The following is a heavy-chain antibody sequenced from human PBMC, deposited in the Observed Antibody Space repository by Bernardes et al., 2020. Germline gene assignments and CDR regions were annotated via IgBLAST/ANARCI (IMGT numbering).Heavy chain of an antibody. J-gene: IGHJ1*01. CDR1: GFSFSNYW. V-gene: IGHV3-7*01. Sequence: GWSLRLSCAASGFSFSNYWMSWVRQAPGKGLEWVANIKQDGNEKNYVESMKGRFTISRDNAKDSLYLQMNSLRAEDTAVYYCARDDVAAPGGDCWGQGTLVTVSS. D-gene: IGHD6-13*01. CDR2: IKQDGNEK. CDR3: ARDDVAAPGGDC.